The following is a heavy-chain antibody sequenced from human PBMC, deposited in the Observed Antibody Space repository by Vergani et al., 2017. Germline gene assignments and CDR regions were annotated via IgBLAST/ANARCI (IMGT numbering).Heavy chain of an antibody. Sequence: EVQLLESGGGLVQPGGSLRLSCAASGFTFSSYAMSWVRQAPGKGLEWVSAISGSGGSTYYADSVKGRFTISRDNSKSTLYLQMNSLRAEDTAVYYCAKEGGITLGYDSSGYYRNFDYWGQGTLVTVSS. CDR1: GFTFSSYA. J-gene: IGHJ4*02. D-gene: IGHD3-22*01. CDR2: ISGSGGST. V-gene: IGHV3-23*01. CDR3: AKEGGITLGYDSSGYYRNFDY.